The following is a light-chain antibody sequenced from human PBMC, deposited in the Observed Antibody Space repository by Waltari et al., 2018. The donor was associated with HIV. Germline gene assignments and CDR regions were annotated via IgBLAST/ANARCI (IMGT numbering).Light chain of an antibody. CDR1: RSNIESNY. J-gene: IGLJ3*02. Sequence: QSVLTQPPSASGTPGQRVTISCSGIRSNIESNYIYWYQQLPGTAPKPLIYRDNQRPSGVPDRFSGSKSGTSASLAISGLRSEDEADYHCATWDDSLSGWVFGGGTKLTVL. V-gene: IGLV1-47*01. CDR3: ATWDDSLSGWV. CDR2: RDN.